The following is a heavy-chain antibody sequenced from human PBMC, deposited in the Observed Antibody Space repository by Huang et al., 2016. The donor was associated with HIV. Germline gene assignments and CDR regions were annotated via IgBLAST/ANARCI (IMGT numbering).Heavy chain of an antibody. CDR2: SRNKANNYAT. CDR3: IILDGDY. D-gene: IGHD3-3*02. J-gene: IGHJ4*02. Sequence: EVQLVESGGGSVQPGVSLILSCTASGSNFNTMLWVRQASGKGLEWVGRSRNKANNYATAYAASGRGRFTVSRDESRSTAYLQMTSLRIDETALYDCIILDGDYWGLGGLVTVSS. V-gene: IGHV3-73*01. CDR1: GSNFNT.